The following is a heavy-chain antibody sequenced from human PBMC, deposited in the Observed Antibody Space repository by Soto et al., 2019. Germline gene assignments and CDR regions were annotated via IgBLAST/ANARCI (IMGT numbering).Heavy chain of an antibody. J-gene: IGHJ2*01. CDR3: ARKVPGSTTRPDYWYFDL. Sequence: EVQLLESGGGLVQPGGSLRLSCAASGFTFISYAMNWVRQAPGKGLQWVSAISGGGDATFYADSVTGRFTISRDNSRNTVTLQMNSLGADDTAVYYCARKVPGSTTRPDYWYFDLWGRGTLVTVSS. V-gene: IGHV3-23*01. D-gene: IGHD3-10*01. CDR2: ISGGGDAT. CDR1: GFTFISYA.